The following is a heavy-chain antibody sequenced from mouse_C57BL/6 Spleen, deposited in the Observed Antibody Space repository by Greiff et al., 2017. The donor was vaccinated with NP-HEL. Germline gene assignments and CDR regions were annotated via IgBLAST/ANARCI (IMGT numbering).Heavy chain of an antibody. Sequence: QVQLQQPGAELVRPGPSVKLSCKASGYTFTSYWMHWVKQRPGQGLEWIGVIDPSDSYTNYNQKFKGKATLTVDTSSSTAYMQLSSLTSEDSAVYYCARESDYYGSSSAWFAYWGQGTLVTVSA. J-gene: IGHJ3*01. D-gene: IGHD1-1*01. V-gene: IGHV1-59*01. CDR1: GYTFTSYW. CDR2: IDPSDSYT. CDR3: ARESDYYGSSSAWFAY.